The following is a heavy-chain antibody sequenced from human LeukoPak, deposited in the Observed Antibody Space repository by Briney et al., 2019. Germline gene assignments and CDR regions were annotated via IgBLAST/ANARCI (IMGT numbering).Heavy chain of an antibody. Sequence: QAGGSLRLSCAASGFTFDDYAMHWVRQAPGKGLEWVSGISWNSGSIGYADSVKGRFTISRDNAKNSLYLQMNSLRAEDMALYYCAKEEGDYYYMDVWGKGTTVTVSS. CDR1: GFTFDDYA. CDR2: ISWNSGSI. V-gene: IGHV3-9*03. CDR3: AKEEGDYYYMDV. J-gene: IGHJ6*03.